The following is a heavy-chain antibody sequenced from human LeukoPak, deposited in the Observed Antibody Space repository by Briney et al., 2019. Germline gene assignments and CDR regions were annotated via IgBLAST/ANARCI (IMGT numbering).Heavy chain of an antibody. J-gene: IGHJ6*02. CDR3: ARGGYNSLDYYYYGMDV. CDR2: INAGNGNT. V-gene: IGHV1-3*01. CDR1: GYTFTSYA. Sequence: ASVKVSCKASGYTFTSYAMHWVRQAPGRRLEWMGWINAGNGNTKYSQKFQGRVTITRDTSASTAYMELSSLRSEDTAVYYCARGGYNSLDYYYYGMDVWGQGTTVTVSS. D-gene: IGHD5-24*01.